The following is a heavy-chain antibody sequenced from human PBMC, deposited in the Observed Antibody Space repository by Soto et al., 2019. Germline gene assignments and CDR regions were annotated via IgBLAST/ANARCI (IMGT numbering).Heavy chain of an antibody. CDR1: GGSISSYY. CDR3: GSASAGTYYYGMDV. Sequence: PSETLSLTCTVSGGSISSYYWSWIRQPPGKGLEWIGYIYYSGSTNYNPSLKRRGTISVDTSKDQFSLKLSSVTAPDTAVCYCGSASAGTYYYGMDVWGQGTTGTVSS. V-gene: IGHV4-59*12. D-gene: IGHD6-13*01. CDR2: IYYSGST. J-gene: IGHJ6*02.